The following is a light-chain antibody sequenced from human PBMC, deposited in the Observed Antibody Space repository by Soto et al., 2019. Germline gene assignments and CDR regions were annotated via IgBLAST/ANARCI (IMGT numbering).Light chain of an antibody. CDR2: DAS. CDR1: QNIGAG. Sequence: DMVIARSPSTLSVTPGEGDPLSCLTSQNIGAGLVWIQQKPGQAPRVLIYDASNRATGIPARFSGSGSGTDFALTISSLEPEDFAVYYCLQYIHWPFTFGPGTKVDIK. V-gene: IGKV3-11*01. CDR3: LQYIHWPFT. J-gene: IGKJ3*01.